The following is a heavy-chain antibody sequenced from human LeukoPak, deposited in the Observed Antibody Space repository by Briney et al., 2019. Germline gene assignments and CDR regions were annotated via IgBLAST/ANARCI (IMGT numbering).Heavy chain of an antibody. D-gene: IGHD3-22*01. J-gene: IGHJ4*02. CDR2: IYHSGSI. V-gene: IGHV4-38-2*02. CDR1: GYSISSGYY. Sequence: SETLSLTCTVSGYSISSGYYWGWIRQPPGKGLEWIGSIYHSGSIYYNPSLKSRVTISVDTSKNQFSLKLSSVTAADTAVYYCARTPIYYFDNSGYYNWGQGTLVTVSS. CDR3: ARTPIYYFDNSGYYN.